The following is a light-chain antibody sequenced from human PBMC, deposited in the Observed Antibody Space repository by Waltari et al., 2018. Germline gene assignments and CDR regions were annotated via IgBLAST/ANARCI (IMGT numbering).Light chain of an antibody. CDR1: QRVSSSY. V-gene: IGKV3-20*01. CDR3: QQYGSSPGFT. Sequence: EIVLTQSPGTLSLSPGERAPLPCRASQRVSSSYLAWYQQKPGQAPRLLIYGASSRATGIPDRFSGSGSGTDFTLTISRLEPEDFAVYYCQQYGSSPGFTFGPGTKVDIK. J-gene: IGKJ3*01. CDR2: GAS.